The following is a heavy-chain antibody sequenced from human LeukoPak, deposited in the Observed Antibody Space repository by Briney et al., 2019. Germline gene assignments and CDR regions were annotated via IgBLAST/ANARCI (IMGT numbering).Heavy chain of an antibody. CDR3: AKTSRRFLEWLFFDY. Sequence: GGSLRLSCAASGFTFSGYAMSWVRQAPGKGLEWASAISGSGGSTYYADSVKGRFTISRDNSKNTLYLQMNSLRAEDTAVYYCAKTSRRFLEWLFFDYWGQGTLVTVSS. CDR1: GFTFSGYA. D-gene: IGHD3-3*01. J-gene: IGHJ4*02. CDR2: ISGSGGST. V-gene: IGHV3-23*01.